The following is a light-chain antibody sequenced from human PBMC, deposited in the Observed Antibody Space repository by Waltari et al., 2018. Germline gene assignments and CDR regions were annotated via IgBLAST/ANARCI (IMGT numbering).Light chain of an antibody. V-gene: IGLV1-40*01. CDR3: QSYDSSLNAV. CDR1: RSNIGAGYD. CDR2: ALV. Sequence: QSVLTQPPSVSGAPGHSVTISCTGSRSNIGAGYDVHWYQQLPGAAPKLLIYALVDLPSRVPDRFYGSKSGTSASLAINGLQAEDEAIYYCQSYDSSLNAVFGGGTKVTVL. J-gene: IGLJ3*02.